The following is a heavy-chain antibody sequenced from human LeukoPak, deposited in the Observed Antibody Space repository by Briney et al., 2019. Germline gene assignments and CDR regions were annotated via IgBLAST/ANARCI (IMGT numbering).Heavy chain of an antibody. J-gene: IGHJ4*02. CDR2: ISGSGGST. CDR3: AKETAYSSSYNFDY. CDR1: GFTFSDYY. Sequence: AGGSLRLSCAASGFTFSDYYMSWVRQAPGKGLEWVSAISGSGGSTYYADSVKGRFTISRDNSKNTLYLQMNSLRAEDTAVYYCAKETAYSSSYNFDYWGQGTLVTVSS. V-gene: IGHV3-23*01. D-gene: IGHD6-6*01.